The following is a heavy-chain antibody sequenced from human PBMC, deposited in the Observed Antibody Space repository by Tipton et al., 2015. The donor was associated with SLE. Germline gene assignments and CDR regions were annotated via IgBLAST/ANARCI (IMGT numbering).Heavy chain of an antibody. CDR1: GFTFSSYE. D-gene: IGHD3-10*01. CDR3: ARDHGSGSYYNPHWFDP. CDR2: INHSGST. J-gene: IGHJ5*02. V-gene: IGHV4-34*01. Sequence: LRLSCAASGFTFSSYEMNWVRQAPGKGLEWIGEINHSGSTYYNPSLKSRVTISVDTSKNQFSLKLSSVTAADTAVYYCARDHGSGSYYNPHWFDPWGQGTLVTVSS.